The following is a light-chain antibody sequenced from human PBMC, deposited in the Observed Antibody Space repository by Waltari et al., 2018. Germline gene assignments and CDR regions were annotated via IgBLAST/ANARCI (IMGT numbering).Light chain of an antibody. Sequence: QSVLTQPPSVSGAPGQRVTIPCTGSSSNIGAGYDVHWYQQLPGTAPKVLIYGNSNRPSGVPDRFSGSKSGTSASLAITGLQAEDEADYYCQSSDSSLSGVVFGGGTKLTVL. CDR2: GNS. CDR1: SSNIGAGYD. CDR3: QSSDSSLSGVV. J-gene: IGLJ2*01. V-gene: IGLV1-40*01.